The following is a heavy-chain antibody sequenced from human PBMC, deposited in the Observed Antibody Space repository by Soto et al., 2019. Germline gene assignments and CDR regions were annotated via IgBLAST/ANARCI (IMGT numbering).Heavy chain of an antibody. D-gene: IGHD3-22*01. V-gene: IGHV2-70*01. CDR1: GFSRSTSGMC. CDR3: ARTSTYYYDSSGYYYHAFDI. CDR2: IDWDDDK. Sequence: SGPTLVNPTQTLTLTCTFSGFSRSTSGMCVSWIRQPPGKALEWLALIDWDDDKYYSTSLKTRLTISKDTSKNQVVLTMTNMDPVDTATYYCARTSTYYYDSSGYYYHAFDIWGQGXMVTV. J-gene: IGHJ3*02.